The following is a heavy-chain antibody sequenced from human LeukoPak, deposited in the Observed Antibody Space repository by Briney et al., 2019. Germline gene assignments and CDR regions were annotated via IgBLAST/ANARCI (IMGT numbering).Heavy chain of an antibody. Sequence: SETLSLTCTVSGGSISSYYWTWIRQPPGKGLEWIGYIYYSGSTNYDPSLKSRVTISVDTSKNQFSLKLSSVTAADTAVYYCARSHSVWTSFDYWGQGTLVTVSS. CDR1: GGSISSYY. CDR3: ARSHSVWTSFDY. CDR2: IYYSGST. V-gene: IGHV4-59*01. J-gene: IGHJ4*02. D-gene: IGHD3/OR15-3a*01.